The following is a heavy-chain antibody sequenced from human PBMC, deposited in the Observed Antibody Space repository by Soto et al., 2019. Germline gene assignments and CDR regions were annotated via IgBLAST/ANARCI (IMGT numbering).Heavy chain of an antibody. CDR1: GGTFSSYA. Sequence: SSVKVSGKASGGTFSSYAISWVRQAPGQGLEWIGGIIPIFGTANYAQKFQGRVTITADESTSTDYMEMSSLRSEDTAVYYCATRVGYCSGGSCLPDAFDIWGQGTMVTVSS. CDR2: IIPIFGTA. J-gene: IGHJ3*02. D-gene: IGHD2-15*01. V-gene: IGHV1-69*13. CDR3: ATRVGYCSGGSCLPDAFDI.